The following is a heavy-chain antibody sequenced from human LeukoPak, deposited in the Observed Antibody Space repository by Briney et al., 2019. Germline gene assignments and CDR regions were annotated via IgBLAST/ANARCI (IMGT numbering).Heavy chain of an antibody. CDR1: GYSISSGYY. CDR2: IYHSGST. D-gene: IGHD3-16*01. J-gene: IGHJ4*02. Sequence: SETLSLTCTVSGYSISSGYYWGWIRQPPGKGLEWIGSIYHSGSTYYNPSLKSRVTISVDTSKNQFSLKLSSVTAADTAVYYCARTGGFGGVSNYWGQGTLVTVSP. CDR3: ARTGGFGGVSNY. V-gene: IGHV4-38-2*02.